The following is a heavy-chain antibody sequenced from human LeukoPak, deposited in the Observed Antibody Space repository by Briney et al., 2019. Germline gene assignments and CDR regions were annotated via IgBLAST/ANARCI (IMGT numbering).Heavy chain of an antibody. V-gene: IGHV3-74*01. CDR1: GFTFSDYW. Sequence: GGSLRLSCTASGFTFSDYWMHWVRQAPGKGLVWVSRINSDGSSTSYADSVKGRFTISRDNAKNTLYLQMNSLRAEDTAVYYCASSGVDFWSGYYTGDYFDYWGQGTLVTVSS. D-gene: IGHD3-3*01. CDR2: INSDGSST. CDR3: ASSGVDFWSGYYTGDYFDY. J-gene: IGHJ4*02.